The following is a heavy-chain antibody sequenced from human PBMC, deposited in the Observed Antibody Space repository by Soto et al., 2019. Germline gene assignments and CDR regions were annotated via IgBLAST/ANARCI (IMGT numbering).Heavy chain of an antibody. CDR2: IWYDGSNK. CDR1: GFTFSSYG. J-gene: IGHJ4*02. V-gene: IGHV3-33*06. CDR3: AKTPKSSPYYFDY. Sequence: QVQLVESGGGVVQPGRSLRLSCAASGFTFSSYGMHWVRQAPGKGLEWVAGIWYDGSNKYYADSVKGRLTISRDNSKNTLYLQMNSLRAEDTAVYYCAKTPKSSPYYFDYWGQGTLVTVSS.